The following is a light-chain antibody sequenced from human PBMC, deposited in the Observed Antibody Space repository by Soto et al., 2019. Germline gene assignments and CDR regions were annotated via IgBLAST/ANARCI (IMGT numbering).Light chain of an antibody. J-gene: IGLJ3*02. V-gene: IGLV1-47*01. CDR3: TAWDVSLGGPA. CDR1: SSNIGSKY. Sequence: QSVLAQPPSASGTPGQRVTISCCGSSSNIGSKYVYWYQQFPGTAPKLLLYRNNQRPSGVPDRFSAPKSGTSASLVIRGLRSEYEADYYCTAWDVSLGGPAFGGGTKLTVL. CDR2: RNN.